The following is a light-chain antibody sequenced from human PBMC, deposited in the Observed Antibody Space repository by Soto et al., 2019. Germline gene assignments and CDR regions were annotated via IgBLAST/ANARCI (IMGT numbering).Light chain of an antibody. CDR3: QQSYSTPRT. J-gene: IGKJ1*01. CDR2: AAS. CDR1: QSISSY. Sequence: DIQMTQSPSSLSAPVGDRVTIICRASQSISSYLNWYQQKPGKAPNLLIYAASSLQSGVPSRFSGSGSGTDFTLTISSLQPEDFATYYCQQSYSTPRTFGQGTKVDIK. V-gene: IGKV1-39*01.